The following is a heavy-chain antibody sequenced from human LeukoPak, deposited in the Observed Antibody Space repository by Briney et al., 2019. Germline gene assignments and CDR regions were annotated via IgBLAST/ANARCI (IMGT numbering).Heavy chain of an antibody. CDR2: ISGSGGST. D-gene: IGHD3-22*01. CDR3: AKIAYYYDSSGYYRLYYYYYYGMDV. CDR1: GFTFSSYA. J-gene: IGHJ6*02. V-gene: IGHV3-23*01. Sequence: GGSLRLSCAASGFTFSSYAMSWVRQAPGQGLEWVSAISGSGGSTYYADSVKGRFTISRDNSKNTLYLQMNSLRAEDTAVYYCAKIAYYYDSSGYYRLYYYYYYGMDVWGQGTTVNISS.